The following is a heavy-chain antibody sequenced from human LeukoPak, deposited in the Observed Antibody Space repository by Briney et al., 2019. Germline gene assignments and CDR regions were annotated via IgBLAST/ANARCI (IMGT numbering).Heavy chain of an antibody. J-gene: IGHJ4*02. V-gene: IGHV3-30-3*02. CDR3: AKFDLHDYYGSGSYYSSSGYFDY. Sequence: GGSLRLSCAASGFTFSSYAMHWVRQAPGKGLEWVAVISYDGSNKYYADSVKGRFTISRDNSKNTLYLQMNSLRAEDTAVYYCAKFDLHDYYGSGSYYSSSGYFDYWGQGTLVTVSS. CDR2: ISYDGSNK. D-gene: IGHD3-10*01. CDR1: GFTFSSYA.